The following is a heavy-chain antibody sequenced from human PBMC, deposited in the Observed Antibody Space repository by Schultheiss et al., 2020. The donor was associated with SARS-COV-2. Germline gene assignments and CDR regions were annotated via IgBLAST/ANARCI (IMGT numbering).Heavy chain of an antibody. V-gene: IGHV3-30*04. J-gene: IGHJ3*02. Sequence: GGSLRLSCAASGFTFSSYAMHWVRQAPGKGLEWVAVISYDGSNKYYADSVKGRFTISRDNSKNTLYLQMNSLRAEDTAVYYCARDKIGYSYAFDIWGQGTMVTVSS. D-gene: IGHD5-18*01. CDR1: GFTFSSYA. CDR2: ISYDGSNK. CDR3: ARDKIGYSYAFDI.